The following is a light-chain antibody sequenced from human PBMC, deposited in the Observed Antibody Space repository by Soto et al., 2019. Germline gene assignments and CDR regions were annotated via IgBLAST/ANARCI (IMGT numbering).Light chain of an antibody. J-gene: IGKJ1*01. Sequence: DIQMTQSPSTLSASIGDTVTITCRDGLSISGWLEWYPPAPGKAPKXXIFNAFPLQRGVPSLFRGGGAGTECTRTISSLHPDDSAIYYCQQYNSYTWTFGLGTKVDIK. V-gene: IGKV1-5*01. CDR2: NAF. CDR1: LSISGW. CDR3: QQYNSYTWT.